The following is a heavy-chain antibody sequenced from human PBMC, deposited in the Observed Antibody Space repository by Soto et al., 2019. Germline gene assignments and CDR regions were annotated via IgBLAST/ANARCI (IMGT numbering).Heavy chain of an antibody. V-gene: IGHV4-39*01. J-gene: IGHJ5*02. CDR1: GGSITSSSHF. Sequence: KTSETLSLTCSASGGSITSSSHFWGWVRQPPGKGLEWIGTIYFTGNTYYTPSLKSRLTMSIDTSKNEFSLRLNFVTAADTAVYYCAGQTFTIAAASYGRSNWFDPWGPGTLVTVSS. D-gene: IGHD6-25*01. CDR2: IYFTGNT. CDR3: AGQTFTIAAASYGRSNWFDP.